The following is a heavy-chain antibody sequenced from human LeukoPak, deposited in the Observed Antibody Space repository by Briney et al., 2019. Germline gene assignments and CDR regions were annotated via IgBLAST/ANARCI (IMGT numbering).Heavy chain of an antibody. CDR1: GFTFGTYA. D-gene: IGHD2-2*01. Sequence: GGSLRLSCAASGFTFGTYAMTWVRQAPGKGLEWVSKISDSGHSTYYADSVKGRFTISRDNSKNTLFLQMNGLRAEDTAVYFCAKDNYGLVVPAARLEYWGQGTLVTVSS. V-gene: IGHV3-23*01. CDR2: ISDSGHST. J-gene: IGHJ4*02. CDR3: AKDNYGLVVPAARLEY.